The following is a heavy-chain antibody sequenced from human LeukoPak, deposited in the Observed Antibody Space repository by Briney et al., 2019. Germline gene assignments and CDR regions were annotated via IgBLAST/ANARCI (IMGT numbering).Heavy chain of an antibody. Sequence: GGSLRLSCAASGFTVSSNYMSWVRQAPGKGLEWVANIKPDGTTKFYVDSVKGRFTISRDNALNSLYLQMNSLRAEDTAIYYCARSIPYGTTWYGRSDYWGQGTLVTVSS. D-gene: IGHD6-13*01. CDR2: IKPDGTTK. CDR3: ARSIPYGTTWYGRSDY. J-gene: IGHJ4*02. V-gene: IGHV3-7*03. CDR1: GFTVSSNY.